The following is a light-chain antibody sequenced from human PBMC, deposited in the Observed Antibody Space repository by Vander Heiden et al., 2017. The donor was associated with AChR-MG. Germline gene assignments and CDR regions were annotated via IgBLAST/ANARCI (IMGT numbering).Light chain of an antibody. CDR2: GAS. CDR3: QQYKNWPGDL. J-gene: IGKJ1*01. V-gene: IGKV3-15*01. CDR1: QSVSSN. Sequence: EIVMTQSPATLSVSPGERATLSCRASQSVSSNLAWYQQKPGQAPRLLIYGASTRATGIPARFSGSGSGTEFTLTISSRQSEDFAVYYCQQYKNWPGDLFGQGTKVEIK.